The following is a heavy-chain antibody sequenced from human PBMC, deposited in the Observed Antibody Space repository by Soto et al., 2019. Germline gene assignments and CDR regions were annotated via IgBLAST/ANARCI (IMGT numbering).Heavy chain of an antibody. J-gene: IGHJ6*02. CDR3: ARREAAAGGYYYGMDF. Sequence: GESLKISCKTSAYSFTDYWIGWVRQMPGKGLEWMGLIYPGDSDTRYSPSFQGQVAISADKSISTAYLRWSSLKASDTAMYYCARREAAAGGYYYGMDFWGQGTTVTVSS. CDR1: AYSFTDYW. D-gene: IGHD6-13*01. V-gene: IGHV5-51*01. CDR2: IYPGDSDT.